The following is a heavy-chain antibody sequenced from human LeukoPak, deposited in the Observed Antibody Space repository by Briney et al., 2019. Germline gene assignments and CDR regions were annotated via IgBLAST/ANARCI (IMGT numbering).Heavy chain of an antibody. V-gene: IGHV1-46*01. D-gene: IGHD3-22*01. CDR1: GYTFTSYY. CDR3: ARDRHLYYYDSSGYYSVYYYYMDV. Sequence: GASVKVSCKASGYTFTSYYMHWVRQAPGQGLEWMGIINPSGGSTSYAQKFQGRVTMTRDMSTSTVYMELSSLRSEDTAVYYCARDRHLYYYDSSGYYSVYYYYMDVWGKGTTVTVSS. J-gene: IGHJ6*03. CDR2: INPSGGST.